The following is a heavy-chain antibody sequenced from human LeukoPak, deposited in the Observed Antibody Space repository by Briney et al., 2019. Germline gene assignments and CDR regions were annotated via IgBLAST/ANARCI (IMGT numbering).Heavy chain of an antibody. V-gene: IGHV3-48*04. CDR2: ISSSGSTI. CDR1: GFTFSSYS. D-gene: IGHD2-8*01. CDR3: AGGMYGDTPDY. J-gene: IGHJ4*02. Sequence: GGSLRLSCAASGFTFSSYSMNWVRQAPGKGLEWVSYISSSGSTIYYADSVKGRFTISRDNAKNSLYLQMNSLRAEDTAAYYCAGGMYGDTPDYWGQGTLVTVSS.